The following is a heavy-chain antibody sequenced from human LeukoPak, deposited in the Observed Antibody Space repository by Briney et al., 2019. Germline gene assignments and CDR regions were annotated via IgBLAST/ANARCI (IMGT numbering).Heavy chain of an antibody. V-gene: IGHV3-23*01. CDR2: ISGSGGST. D-gene: IGHD4-23*01. CDR1: GFTFSSYA. CDR3: AKDFGNNPYYYYYMDV. Sequence: GGSLRLSCAASGFTFSSYAMGWVRQALGKGLEWVSAISGSGGSTYYADSVKGRFTISRDNSKNTLYLQMNSLRAEDTAVYYCAKDFGNNPYYYYYMDVWGKGTTVTVSS. J-gene: IGHJ6*03.